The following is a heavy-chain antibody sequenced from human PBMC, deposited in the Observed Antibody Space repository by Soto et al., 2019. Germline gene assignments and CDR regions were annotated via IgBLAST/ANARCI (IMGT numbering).Heavy chain of an antibody. CDR2: KYWDDDR. V-gene: IGHV2-5*02. J-gene: IGHJ2*01. D-gene: IGHD3-22*01. CDR3: ARTPYDSADYKRLAWYFDF. CDR1: GFSLSTNRVA. Sequence: QITLKESGPTLVKPTQTLTLTCSFSGFSLSTNRVAVAWIRQPPGKALEFLALKYWDDDRRYSPSVRTRLSITKDTSKNQVVLKMTNIDPADTATYFCARTPYDSADYKRLAWYFDFRGPGTLVTVYS.